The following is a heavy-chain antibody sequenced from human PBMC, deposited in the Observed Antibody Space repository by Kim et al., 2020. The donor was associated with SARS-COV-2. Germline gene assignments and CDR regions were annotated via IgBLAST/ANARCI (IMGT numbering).Heavy chain of an antibody. CDR1: GYTFTGYY. CDR3: ARGRLWMATAFDY. Sequence: ASVKVSCKASGYTFTGYYMHWVRQAPGQGLEWMGRINPNSGGTNYAQKFQGRVTMTRDTSISTAYMELSRLRSDDTAVYYCARGRLWMATAFDYWGQGTLVTVSS. D-gene: IGHD5-18*01. V-gene: IGHV1-2*06. J-gene: IGHJ4*02. CDR2: INPNSGGT.